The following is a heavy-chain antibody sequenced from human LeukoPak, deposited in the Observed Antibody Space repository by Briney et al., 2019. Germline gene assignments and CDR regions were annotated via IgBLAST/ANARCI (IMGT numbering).Heavy chain of an antibody. CDR3: AKSSYYDSSGYYREYYFDC. V-gene: IGHV3-23*01. Sequence: GGSLRLSCAASGFTFSSYSMNWVRQAPGKGLEWVSAISGGGGSTHYADSVKGRFTISRDNSKNTLYLQMSSLRAGDTAVYYCAKSSYYDSSGYYREYYFDCWGQGTLVTVSS. J-gene: IGHJ4*02. D-gene: IGHD3-22*01. CDR1: GFTFSSYS. CDR2: ISGGGGST.